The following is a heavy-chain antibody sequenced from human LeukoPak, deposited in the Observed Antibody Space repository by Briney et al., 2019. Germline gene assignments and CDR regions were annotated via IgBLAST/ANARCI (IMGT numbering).Heavy chain of an antibody. J-gene: IGHJ4*02. CDR3: ARGLRAPSYYYDSSGYSGGGY. Sequence: SETLSLTCAVYGGSFSGYYWSWIRQPPGKWMEWMGEINHRGSNTYNPSLKRRFSISVATSKNQTSRKLSAVTDADTPVYYCARGLRAPSYYYDSSGYSGGGYWGQGTLVTVSS. V-gene: IGHV4-34*01. D-gene: IGHD3-22*01. CDR2: INHRGSN. CDR1: GGSFSGYY.